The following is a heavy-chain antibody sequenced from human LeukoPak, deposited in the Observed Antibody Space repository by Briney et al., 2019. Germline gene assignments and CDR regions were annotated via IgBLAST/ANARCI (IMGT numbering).Heavy chain of an antibody. J-gene: IGHJ6*02. CDR3: ARLNPNHYYYGMDV. Sequence: PSETLSLTCAVYGGSFSGYYWSWIRQPPGKGLEWIGYIYYSGSTNYNPSLKSRVTISVDTSKNQFSLKLSSVTAADTAVYYCARLNPNHYYYGMDVWGQGTTVTVSS. CDR1: GGSFSGYY. V-gene: IGHV4-59*01. CDR2: IYYSGST.